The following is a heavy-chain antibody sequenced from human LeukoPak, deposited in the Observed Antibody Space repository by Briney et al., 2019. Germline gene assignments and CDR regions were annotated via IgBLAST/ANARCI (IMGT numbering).Heavy chain of an antibody. CDR2: INHSGST. CDR1: GGSFSGYY. J-gene: IGHJ4*02. CDR3: ARGASSYQPFDY. Sequence: SETLSLTRAVYGGSFSGYYWSWIRQPPGKGLEWIGEINHSGSTNYNPSLKSRVTISVDTSKNQFSLKLSSVTAADTAVYYCARGASSYQPFDYWGQGTLVTVSS. V-gene: IGHV4-34*01. D-gene: IGHD2-2*01.